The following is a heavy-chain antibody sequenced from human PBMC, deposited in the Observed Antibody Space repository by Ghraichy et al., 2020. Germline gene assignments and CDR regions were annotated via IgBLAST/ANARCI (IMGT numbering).Heavy chain of an antibody. J-gene: IGHJ6*02. CDR2: ISSDSSYI. CDR3: ARGHCTGTRCYGGGMDA. V-gene: IGHV3-21*01. CDR1: GFTFHTYT. Sequence: GGSLRLSCAASGFTFHTYTMNWVRQAPGKGLEWLSSISSDSSYIYYVDSVRGRFTISRDNAKKTLYLQMNFPGVEDTALYYCARGHCTGTRCYGGGMDAWGQGTAVTVS. D-gene: IGHD2-2*01.